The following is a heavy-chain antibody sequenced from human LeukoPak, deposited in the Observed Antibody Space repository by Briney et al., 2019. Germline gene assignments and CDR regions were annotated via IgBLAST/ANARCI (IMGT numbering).Heavy chain of an antibody. CDR3: ARVESSLSWGGITIFGGENDY. CDR2: ISAYNGNT. D-gene: IGHD3-3*01. J-gene: IGHJ4*02. V-gene: IGHV1-18*01. CDR1: GYTFTSYG. Sequence: GASVKVSCKASGYTFTSYGISWVRQAPGQGLEWMGRISAYNGNTNYAQKLQGRVTMTTDTSTSTAYMELRSLRSDDTAVYYCARVESSLSWGGITIFGGENDYWGQGTLVTVSS.